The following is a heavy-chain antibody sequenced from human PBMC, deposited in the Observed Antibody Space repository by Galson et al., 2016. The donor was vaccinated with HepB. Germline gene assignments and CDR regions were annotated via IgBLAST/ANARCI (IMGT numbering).Heavy chain of an antibody. V-gene: IGHV3-30*03. Sequence: SLRLSCAASGFTFSSHGLHWVRQAPGKGLEWVAVISFDGKTKYYADSVKGRLIISRDNSANSLYLQINSLRLDDTAVYYCARRSRLNYYDHYNMDVWGLGTTVIVSS. CDR3: ARRSRLNYYDHYNMDV. J-gene: IGHJ6*02. D-gene: IGHD3-16*01. CDR1: GFTFSSHG. CDR2: ISFDGKTK.